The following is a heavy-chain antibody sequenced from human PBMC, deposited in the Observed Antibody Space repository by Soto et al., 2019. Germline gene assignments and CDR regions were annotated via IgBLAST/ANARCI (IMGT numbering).Heavy chain of an antibody. Sequence: SETLSLTCAVYGGSFSGYYWSWIRQPPGKGLEWIGEINHSGSTNYNPSLKSRVTILVDTSKNQFSLKLSSVTAADTAVYYCARRGADGYNSEFKSWGQGTLVTVSS. J-gene: IGHJ5*02. D-gene: IGHD5-12*01. CDR1: GGSFSGYY. CDR3: ARRGADGYNSEFKS. CDR2: INHSGST. V-gene: IGHV4-34*01.